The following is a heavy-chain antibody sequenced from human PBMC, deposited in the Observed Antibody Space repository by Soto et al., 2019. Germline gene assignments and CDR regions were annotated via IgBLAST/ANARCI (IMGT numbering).Heavy chain of an antibody. V-gene: IGHV3-33*01. Sequence: PGGSLRLSCAASGFTFSSYGMHWVRQAPGKGLEWVAVIWYDGSNKYYADSVKGQVTISADKSISTAYLQWSSLKASDTAMYYCARPDWGPGIAVAAPRYWGQGTLVTVSS. D-gene: IGHD6-19*01. J-gene: IGHJ4*02. CDR2: IWYDGSNK. CDR3: ARPDWGPGIAVAAPRY. CDR1: GFTFSSYG.